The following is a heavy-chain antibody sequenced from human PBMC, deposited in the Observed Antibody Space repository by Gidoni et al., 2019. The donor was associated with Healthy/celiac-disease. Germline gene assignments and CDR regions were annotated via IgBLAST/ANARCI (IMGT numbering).Heavy chain of an antibody. CDR2: IYYSGST. Sequence: QLQLQESGPGLVKPSETLSLTCTVSGGPISSSSYYWGWIRQPPGKGLEWIGSIYYSGSTYYNPSPKSRATISVDTSKNQFSLKLSSVTAADTAVYYCARHHDFWSGYLGPRAHFDYWGQGTLVTVSS. CDR3: ARHHDFWSGYLGPRAHFDY. CDR1: GGPISSSSYY. D-gene: IGHD3-3*01. J-gene: IGHJ4*02. V-gene: IGHV4-39*01.